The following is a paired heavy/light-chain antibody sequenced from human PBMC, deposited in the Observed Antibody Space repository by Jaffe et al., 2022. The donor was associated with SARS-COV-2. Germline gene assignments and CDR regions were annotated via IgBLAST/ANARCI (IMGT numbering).Light chain of an antibody. V-gene: IGLV1-44*01. J-gene: IGLJ3*02. CDR2: SND. CDR1: SSNIGSNT. CDR3: AAWDDSLNGPV. Sequence: QSVLTQPPSASGTPGQRVTISCSGSSSNIGSNTVNWYQHLPGTAPKLLIYSNDQRPSGVPDRFSGSKSGTSASLAISGLQSEDEADYHCAAWDDSLNGPVFGGGTTLTVL.
Heavy chain of an antibody. Sequence: QVQLQESGPGLVKPSETLSLTCTVSGGSLSGYYWNFIRQPPGKGLEWIGYMYYSGNPNYSPSLKSRVTISVDASKNQFSLKLSSVTAADTAVYYCARGRGGAYHYRFDYWGQGTLVTVSS. CDR2: MYYSGNP. V-gene: IGHV4-59*01. CDR1: GGSLSGYY. J-gene: IGHJ4*02. D-gene: IGHD3-22*01. CDR3: ARGRGGAYHYRFDY.